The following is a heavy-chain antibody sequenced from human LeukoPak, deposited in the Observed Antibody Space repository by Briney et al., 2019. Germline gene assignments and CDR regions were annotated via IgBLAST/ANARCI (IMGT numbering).Heavy chain of an antibody. J-gene: IGHJ6*02. CDR1: GGSFSGYY. CDR3: ARIVESGPYYYGMDV. Sequence: SETLSLTCAVYGGSFSGYYWSWIRQPPGKGLEWIGEINHSGSTNYNPSLKSRVTISVDASKNQFSLKLSSVTAADTAVYYCARIVESGPYYYGMDVWGQGTTVTVSS. CDR2: INHSGST. D-gene: IGHD1-26*01. V-gene: IGHV4-34*01.